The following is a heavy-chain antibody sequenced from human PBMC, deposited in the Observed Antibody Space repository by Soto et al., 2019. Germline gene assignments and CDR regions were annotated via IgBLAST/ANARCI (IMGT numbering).Heavy chain of an antibody. CDR3: ARDYVGPELRFLELLLCGMDV. CDR2: ISGSGGNT. V-gene: IGHV3-23*01. Sequence: GGSLRLSCAVSGLSLSSCAMSWVRQAPGKGPAWVSGISGSGGNTHYADSVKGRFTISRDNSKNTLYLQMNSLRAEDTAVYYCARDYVGPELRFLELLLCGMDVSGPGSAVTVSS. CDR1: GLSLSSCA. J-gene: IGHJ6*02. D-gene: IGHD3-3*01.